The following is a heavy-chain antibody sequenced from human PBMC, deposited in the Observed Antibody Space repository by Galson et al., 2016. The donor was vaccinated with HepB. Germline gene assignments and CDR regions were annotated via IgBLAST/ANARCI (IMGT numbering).Heavy chain of an antibody. D-gene: IGHD1-14*01. CDR3: ARDGGGTGGYYYYAMDV. J-gene: IGHJ6*02. CDR2: IGPAGDT. CDR1: GFTFSRYD. V-gene: IGHV3-13*01. Sequence: SLRLSCAASGFTFSRYDMRWVRHATGKGLEWVSAIGPAGDTYYPGSVKGRFTISRENAKNSLCLQMNSLRDEDTAVYYCARDGGGTGGYYYYAMDVWGQGTTVTVSS.